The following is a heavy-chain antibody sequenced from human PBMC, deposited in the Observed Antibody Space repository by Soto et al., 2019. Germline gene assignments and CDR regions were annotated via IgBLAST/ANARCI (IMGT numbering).Heavy chain of an antibody. D-gene: IGHD3-3*01. CDR2: ISSNGGST. CDR1: GFTFSSYA. J-gene: IGHJ4*02. V-gene: IGHV3-64D*08. CDR3: VKEDYDFWSGYRNYFDY. Sequence: GSLRLSCSASGFTFSSYAMHWVRQAPGKGLEYVSAISSNGGSTYYADSVKGRFTISRDNSKNTLYLQMSSLRAEDTAVYYCVKEDYDFWSGYRNYFDYWGQGTLVTVSS.